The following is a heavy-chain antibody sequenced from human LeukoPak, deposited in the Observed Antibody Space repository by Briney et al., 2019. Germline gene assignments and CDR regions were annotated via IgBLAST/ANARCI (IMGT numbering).Heavy chain of an antibody. CDR3: ARDLDYGDYAFDY. D-gene: IGHD4-17*01. J-gene: IGHJ4*01. CDR1: GFTFSSYS. CDR2: ISSSSSYI. V-gene: IGHV3-21*01. Sequence: GGSLRLSCAASGFTFSSYSMNWVRQAPGKGLEWVSSISSSSSYICYADSVKGRFTISRDNAKNSLYLQMNSLRAEDTAVYYCARDLDYGDYAFDYWGHGTLVTVSS.